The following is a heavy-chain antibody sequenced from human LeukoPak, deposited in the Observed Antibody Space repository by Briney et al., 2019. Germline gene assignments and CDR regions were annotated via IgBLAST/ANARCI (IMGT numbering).Heavy chain of an antibody. CDR1: GFTFSDYY. V-gene: IGHV4-34*01. Sequence: GSLRLSCAASGFTFSDYYMSWIRQAPGKGLEWIGEINHSGGTNYNPSLKSRVTISVDTSKNQFSLKLSSVTAADTAVYYCASLARGGNWFDPWGQGTLVTVSS. CDR3: ASLARGGNWFDP. CDR2: INHSGGT. D-gene: IGHD6-6*01. J-gene: IGHJ5*02.